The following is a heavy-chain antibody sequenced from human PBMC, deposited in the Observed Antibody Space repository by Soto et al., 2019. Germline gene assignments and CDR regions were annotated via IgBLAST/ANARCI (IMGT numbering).Heavy chain of an antibody. CDR2: INPSGGST. CDR3: ARESDIVVVPAAPSHFDY. V-gene: IGHV1-46*01. J-gene: IGHJ4*02. CDR1: GYTFTSYY. D-gene: IGHD2-2*01. Sequence: GASVKVSCKASGYTFTSYYMPWVRQAPRQGLEWMGIINPSGGSTSYAQKFQGRVTMTRDTSTSTVYMELSSLRSEDTAVYYCARESDIVVVPAAPSHFDYWGQGTLVTVSS.